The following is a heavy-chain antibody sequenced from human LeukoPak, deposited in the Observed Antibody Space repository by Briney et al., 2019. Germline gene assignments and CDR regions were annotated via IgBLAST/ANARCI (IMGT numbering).Heavy chain of an antibody. J-gene: IGHJ5*02. CDR1: GDSISSYY. CDR3: ARLELDSSSWKGSWFDP. D-gene: IGHD6-13*01. Sequence: SETLSLTCTVSGDSISSYYWSWIRQPPGKGLEWIGNIYYSGSTNYNPSLKSRVTISVDTSKNRFSLKLRSVTAADTAVYSCARLELDSSSWKGSWFDPWGQGTLVTVSS. V-gene: IGHV4-59*01. CDR2: IYYSGST.